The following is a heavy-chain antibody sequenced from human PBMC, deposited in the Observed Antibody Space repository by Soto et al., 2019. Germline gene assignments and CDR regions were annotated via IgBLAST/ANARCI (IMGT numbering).Heavy chain of an antibody. V-gene: IGHV4-30-2*01. J-gene: IGHJ4*02. Sequence: QLQLQESGSGLVKPSQTLSLTCAVSGDSISNGGYSWSWIRQPPGKGLEWIGYIYHSGITSYSPSLKRRVTISADRSNNQFSVRLSSMTAADTAVYYCARVAGSSRGYFDYWGQGTLVTVSS. CDR1: GDSISNGGYS. D-gene: IGHD6-6*01. CDR2: IYHSGIT. CDR3: ARVAGSSRGYFDY.